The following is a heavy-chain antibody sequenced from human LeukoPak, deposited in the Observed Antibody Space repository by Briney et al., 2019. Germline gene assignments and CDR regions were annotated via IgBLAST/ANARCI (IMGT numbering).Heavy chain of an antibody. J-gene: IGHJ4*02. V-gene: IGHV1-69*05. CDR1: GGTFSSHA. CDR2: IIPIFGTA. CDR3: AQMPDGYNGVVDY. Sequence: SVKVSCKASGGTFSSHAISWVRQAPGQGLEWMGRIIPIFGTANYAQKFQGRVTITTDESTSTAYMELSSLRSEDTAVYYCAQMPDGYNGVVDYWGQGTLVTVSS. D-gene: IGHD5-24*01.